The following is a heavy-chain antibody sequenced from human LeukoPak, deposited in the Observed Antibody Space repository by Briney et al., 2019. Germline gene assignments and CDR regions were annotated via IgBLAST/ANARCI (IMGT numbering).Heavy chain of an antibody. CDR3: ARYATSSGSRWLEP. CDR2: IKQDGSDK. CDR1: GFTLSSYW. J-gene: IGHJ5*02. V-gene: IGHV3-7*01. D-gene: IGHD6-19*01. Sequence: PGGSLRLSCAASGFTLSSYWMSWVRQAPGKGLEWVAHIKQDGSDKYYVDSVKSRFTISRDNAKNSLYLQMNSLRAEDTAVYYCARYATSSGSRWLEPWGQGTLVTVSS.